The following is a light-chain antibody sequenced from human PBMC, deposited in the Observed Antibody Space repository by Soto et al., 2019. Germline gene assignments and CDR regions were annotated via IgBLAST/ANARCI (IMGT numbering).Light chain of an antibody. J-gene: IGKJ4*01. V-gene: IGKV3-15*01. CDR3: QQYHKWPPLT. CDR2: DAS. Sequence: EILMTQSPASLSVSPGENATLSCRASQSVSTNLVWYQQKLGQSPRLLIYDASTRPTGIPARFGGMGSGTQFTHTITSLQSEDSAVYYCQQYHKWPPLTFGGGTKVEI. CDR1: QSVSTN.